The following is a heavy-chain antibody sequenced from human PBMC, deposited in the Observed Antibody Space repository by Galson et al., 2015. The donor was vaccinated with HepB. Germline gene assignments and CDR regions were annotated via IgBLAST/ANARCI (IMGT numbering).Heavy chain of an antibody. CDR2: IIPMSRAT. V-gene: IGHV1-69*13. CDR1: GGIFRSHV. J-gene: IGHJ6*02. Sequence: SVKVSCKASGGIFRSHVFSWVRQAPGQGLQWMGGIIPMSRATNYAQKLQGRVTITADESTTTAYMELTTLRSEDTGVYYCASCSSGYCPRDYYFGMNVWGQGTTVTVS. D-gene: IGHD2-2*01. CDR3: ASCSSGYCPRDYYFGMNV.